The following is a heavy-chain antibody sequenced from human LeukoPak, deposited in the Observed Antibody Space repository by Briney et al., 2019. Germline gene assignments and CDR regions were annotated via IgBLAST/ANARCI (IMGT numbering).Heavy chain of an antibody. V-gene: IGHV4-39*01. J-gene: IGHJ5*02. D-gene: IGHD2-15*01. CDR3: TRHTCSGGSCYSVDWFDP. CDR1: GGSISSSSYY. CDR2: VCYGRST. Sequence: SDTLSLTCTVSGGSISSSSYYWAWIRLPPGKGLDWIGSVCYGRSTYYNPSLKSRVTISVVTSKNQFSLKLSSVTAADTAVYYCTRHTCSGGSCYSVDWFDPWGQGTLVTVSS.